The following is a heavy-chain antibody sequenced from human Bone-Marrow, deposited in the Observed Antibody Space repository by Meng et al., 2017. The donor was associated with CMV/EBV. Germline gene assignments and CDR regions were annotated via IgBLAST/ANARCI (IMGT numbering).Heavy chain of an antibody. CDR2: INHSGST. D-gene: IGHD6-6*01. CDR1: GGSFSGYY. Sequence: SETLSLTCAVYGGSFSGYYWSWIRQPPGKGLEWIGEINHSGSTNYNPSLKSRVTISVDTSKNQFSMKLSSVTAADTAMYYCARHREGAIAGRSKGFDYWGQGTLVTVSS. V-gene: IGHV4-34*01. CDR3: ARHREGAIAGRSKGFDY. J-gene: IGHJ4*02.